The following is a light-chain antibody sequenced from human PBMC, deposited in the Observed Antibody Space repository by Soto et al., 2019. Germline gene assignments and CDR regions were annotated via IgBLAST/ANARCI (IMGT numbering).Light chain of an antibody. Sequence: MTQSPATLSVSPGERVTLSCWASQSLSTKLAWYQQKPGQAPRLVIYDASTRATGIPVRFSGSGSGTEFTLTIISLQSEDLAVYYCQQYSRWPPYTFGQGTTLEIK. CDR1: QSLSTK. CDR3: QQYSRWPPYT. CDR2: DAS. J-gene: IGKJ2*01. V-gene: IGKV3-15*01.